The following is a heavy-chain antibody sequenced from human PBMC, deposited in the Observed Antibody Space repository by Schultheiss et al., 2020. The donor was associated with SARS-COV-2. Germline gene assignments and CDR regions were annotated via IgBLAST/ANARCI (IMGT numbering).Heavy chain of an antibody. CDR3: AKDSIAAAGYNYYYYGMDV. J-gene: IGHJ6*02. Sequence: GGSLRLSCAASGFTFSDYYMSWIRQAPGKGLEWVSYISSSGSTIYYADSVKGRFTISRDNAKNSLYLQMNSLRAEDTAVYYCAKDSIAAAGYNYYYYGMDVWGQGTTVTVSS. CDR2: ISSSGSTI. V-gene: IGHV3-11*01. D-gene: IGHD6-13*01. CDR1: GFTFSDYY.